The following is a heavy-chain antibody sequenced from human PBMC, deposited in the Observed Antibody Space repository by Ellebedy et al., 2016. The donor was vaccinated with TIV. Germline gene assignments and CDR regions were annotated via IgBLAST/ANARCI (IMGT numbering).Heavy chain of an antibody. CDR3: ARHIPTDSGDNWFDP. D-gene: IGHD4-17*01. J-gene: IGHJ5*02. CDR2: IYSSQST. CDR1: GTVISRFY. Sequence: MPSETLSLTCSVSGTVISRFYWSWIRQPPGKGLEWIGDIYSSQSTNYHPSLKSRVTISVDTSKNQLSLKLTSVTAADTAAYYCARHIPTDSGDNWFDPWGQGTLVTVSS. V-gene: IGHV4-4*08.